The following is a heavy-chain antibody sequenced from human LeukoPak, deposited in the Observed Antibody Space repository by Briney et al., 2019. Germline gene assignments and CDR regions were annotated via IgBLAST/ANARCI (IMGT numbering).Heavy chain of an antibody. D-gene: IGHD3-22*01. CDR2: ISADGNNE. CDR1: GFIFSNCP. Sequence: PGRSLRLSCAASGFIFSNCPMHWVRQAPGKGLEWVAVISADGNNEHYADSAKGRFTLSRDNAKSTAYLQMNSLRSEDTAVYYCARNDPDSSEDWGQGTLVTVSS. CDR3: ARNDPDSSED. V-gene: IGHV3-30-3*01. J-gene: IGHJ4*02.